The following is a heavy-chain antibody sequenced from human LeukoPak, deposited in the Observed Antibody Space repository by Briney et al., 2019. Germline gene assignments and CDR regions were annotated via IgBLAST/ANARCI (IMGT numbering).Heavy chain of an antibody. D-gene: IGHD2-21*02. Sequence: GGSLRLSCAASVFTFSSYSMNCVCEALGKGLECVSSIISSSYIYYADSVKGRFTISRDNAKNSLYLQMNSLRAEDTAVYYCARGPNCGGDCYSSDAFDIWGQGTMVTVSS. V-gene: IGHV3-21*01. J-gene: IGHJ3*02. CDR3: ARGPNCGGDCYSSDAFDI. CDR2: IISSSYI. CDR1: VFTFSSYS.